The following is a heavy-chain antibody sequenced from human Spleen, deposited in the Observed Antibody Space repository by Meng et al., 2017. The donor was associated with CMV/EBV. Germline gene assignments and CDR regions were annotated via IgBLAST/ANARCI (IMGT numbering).Heavy chain of an antibody. CDR2: ITARSDYI. D-gene: IGHD7-27*01. V-gene: IGHV3-21*01. Sequence: ETLSLTCAVYGGSFSGYYWSWIRQPPGKGLEWVSSITARSDYIYYADAVEGRFTISRDNAKNALYLQMNSLRAEDTAVYYCARVLRVERVLGAFDIWGQGTMVTVSS. J-gene: IGHJ3*02. CDR1: GGSFSGYY. CDR3: ARVLRVERVLGAFDI.